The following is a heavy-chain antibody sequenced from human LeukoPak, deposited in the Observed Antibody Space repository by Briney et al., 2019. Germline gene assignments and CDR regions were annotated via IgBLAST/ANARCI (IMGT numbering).Heavy chain of an antibody. CDR3: ARGKYTSFDN. CDR2: TYYRSKWSF. J-gene: IGHJ4*02. D-gene: IGHD6-6*01. Sequence: SQTLPLTCAISGDSLFTYNVAWNWIRQSPSRALEWLGRTYYRSKWSFDYEVSVKSRITINADTSKNQFSLQLSSVTPEDTAVYYCARGKYTSFDNWGQGTLVTVSS. V-gene: IGHV6-1*01. CDR1: GDSLFTYNVA.